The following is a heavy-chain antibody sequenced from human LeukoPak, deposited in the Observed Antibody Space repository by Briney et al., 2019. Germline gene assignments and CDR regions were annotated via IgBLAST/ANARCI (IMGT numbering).Heavy chain of an antibody. Sequence: GGSLRLSCEASGFIFSSYGMHWVRQALGKGLEWVAVIWYDGGKKDYADSVKGRFTISRDNSKNTLYLQMNSLRAEDTAVYYCVRDRFCTSGACYYWFDPWGQGTLVTVSS. CDR1: GFIFSSYG. J-gene: IGHJ5*02. V-gene: IGHV3-33*01. CDR3: VRDRFCTSGACYYWFDP. CDR2: IWYDGGKK. D-gene: IGHD2-8*01.